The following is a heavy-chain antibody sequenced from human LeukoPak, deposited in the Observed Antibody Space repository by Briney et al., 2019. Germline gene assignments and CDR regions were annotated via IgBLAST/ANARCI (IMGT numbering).Heavy chain of an antibody. CDR1: GFTFSSYG. Sequence: PGGSLRLSCAASGFTFSSYGMSWVRQAPGKGLEWVSAISGSDVSTYYADSMKGRFTISRDNSKNTLYLQMNSLRAEDTAVYYCAKITFGGVIAPDYFDYWGQGTLVTVSS. J-gene: IGHJ4*02. D-gene: IGHD3-16*02. V-gene: IGHV3-23*01. CDR3: AKITFGGVIAPDYFDY. CDR2: ISGSDVST.